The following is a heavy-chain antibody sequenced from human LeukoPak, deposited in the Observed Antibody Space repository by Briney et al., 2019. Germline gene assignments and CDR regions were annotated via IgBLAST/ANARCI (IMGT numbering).Heavy chain of an antibody. Sequence: SVKVSCKASGGTFSNYTISWVRQAPGQGLEWMGRIIPILNIANYAQKFRGRVTITADKSTSTAYMELSSLRSEDTAVYYCARDRKQWLRLRPSYFDYWGQGTLVTVSS. V-gene: IGHV1-69*04. CDR1: GGTFSNYT. D-gene: IGHD5-12*01. CDR3: ARDRKQWLRLRPSYFDY. J-gene: IGHJ4*02. CDR2: IIPILNIA.